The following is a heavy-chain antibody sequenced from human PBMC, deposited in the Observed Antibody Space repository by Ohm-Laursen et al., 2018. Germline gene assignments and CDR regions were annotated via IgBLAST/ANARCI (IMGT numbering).Heavy chain of an antibody. J-gene: IGHJ4*02. CDR3: ARFSALGSWYFDY. Sequence: SDTLSLTCAVSGGSISSYYWSWIRQPPGKGLEWIGYIYYSGSTNYNPSLKSRVTISVDTSKNQFSLNLSSVTAADTAVYYCARFSALGSWYFDYWGQGTLVTVSS. CDR2: IYYSGST. CDR1: GGSISSYY. V-gene: IGHV4-59*07. D-gene: IGHD6-13*01.